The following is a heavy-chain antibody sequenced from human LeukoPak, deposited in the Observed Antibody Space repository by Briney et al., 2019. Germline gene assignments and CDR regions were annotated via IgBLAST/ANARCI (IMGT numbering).Heavy chain of an antibody. J-gene: IGHJ3*02. CDR2: IYYSGST. V-gene: IGHV4-59*01. Sequence: SETLSLTRTVSGGSISSYYWSWIRQPPGKGLEWIGYIYYSGSTNYNPSLKSRVTISVDTSKNQFSLKLSSVTAADTAVCYCARTLWFRDDAFDIWGQGTMVTVSS. D-gene: IGHD3-10*01. CDR3: ARTLWFRDDAFDI. CDR1: GGSISSYY.